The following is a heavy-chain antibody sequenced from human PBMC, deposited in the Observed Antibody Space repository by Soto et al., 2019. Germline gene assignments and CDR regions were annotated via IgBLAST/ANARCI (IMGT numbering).Heavy chain of an antibody. Sequence: KVSCKASGGTFSSYAISWVRQAPGQGLEWMGGIIPIFGTANYAQKFQGRVTITADESTSTAYMELSSLRSEDTAVYYCALYYYDSSGYYYYFDYWGQGTLVTVSS. D-gene: IGHD3-22*01. CDR1: GGTFSSYA. V-gene: IGHV1-69*01. CDR2: IIPIFGTA. J-gene: IGHJ4*02. CDR3: ALYYYDSSGYYYYFDY.